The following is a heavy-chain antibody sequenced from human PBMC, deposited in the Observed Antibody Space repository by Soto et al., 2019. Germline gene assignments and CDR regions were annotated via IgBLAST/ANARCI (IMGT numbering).Heavy chain of an antibody. CDR1: SGSISSSNW. Sequence: NPSETLSLTCAVSSGSISSSNWWSWVRQPPGKGLEWIGEIYHSGSTNYNPSLKSRVTISVDKSKNQFSLKLSSVTAADTAVYYCARVRSGYDWSGIRNYFDYWGQGTLVTVSS. V-gene: IGHV4-4*02. CDR3: ARVRSGYDWSGIRNYFDY. J-gene: IGHJ4*02. D-gene: IGHD5-12*01. CDR2: IYHSGST.